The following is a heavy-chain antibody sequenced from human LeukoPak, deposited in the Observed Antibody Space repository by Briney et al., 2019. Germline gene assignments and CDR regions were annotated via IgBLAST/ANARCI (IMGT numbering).Heavy chain of an antibody. CDR1: GFTFSDYY. Sequence: GGSLRLSCAASGFTFSDYYMSWIRQAPGKGLEWVSYISSSGSTIYYADSVKGRFTISRDNAKNSLYLQMNSLRAEDTAVYYCARDYGAYVTGPYYYGMDVWGQGTTVTVSS. J-gene: IGHJ6*02. CDR2: ISSSGSTI. D-gene: IGHD4-17*01. V-gene: IGHV3-11*01. CDR3: ARDYGAYVTGPYYYGMDV.